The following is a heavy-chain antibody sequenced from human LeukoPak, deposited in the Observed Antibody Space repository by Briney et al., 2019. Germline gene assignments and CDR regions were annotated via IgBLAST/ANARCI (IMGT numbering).Heavy chain of an antibody. CDR1: GDSLTNGYY. V-gene: IGHV4-38-2*02. CDR3: ASEDVYVRAVAGTFFDY. CDR2: IHYSGHT. Sequence: PSETLSLTCIVSGDSLTNGYYWGWIRQTPGKGLEWIGSIHYSGHTYYNTSLKSRVTISLDTSKNQFSLKLSSVTAADTAVYYCASEDVYVRAVAGTFFDYWGQGTLVTVSS. J-gene: IGHJ4*02. D-gene: IGHD6-19*01.